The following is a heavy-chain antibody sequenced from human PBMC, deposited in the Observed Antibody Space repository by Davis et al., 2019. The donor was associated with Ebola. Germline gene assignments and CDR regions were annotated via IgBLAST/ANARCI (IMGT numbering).Heavy chain of an antibody. J-gene: IGHJ5*02. D-gene: IGHD6-19*01. CDR1: GFTFSSYS. CDR3: ARVKQWLTLAAWFDP. Sequence: GGSLRLSCAASGFTFSSYSMNWVRQAPGKGLEWVSYISSSSSTIYYADSVKGRFTISRDNAKNSLYLQMNSLRDEDTAVYYCARVKQWLTLAAWFDPWGQGTLVTVSS. V-gene: IGHV3-48*02. CDR2: ISSSSSTI.